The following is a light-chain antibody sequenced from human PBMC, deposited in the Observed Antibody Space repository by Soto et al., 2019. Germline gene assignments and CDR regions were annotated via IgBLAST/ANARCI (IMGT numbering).Light chain of an antibody. CDR2: EVS. V-gene: IGLV2-8*01. Sequence: QSVLTQPPSASGSPGQSVTISCTGTSSDVGACNYVSWFQQHPGKAPKLMIYEVSKRPSGVPDRFSGSKSGSTASLIVSGLQAEDEADYYCAAWDDSLNGYVFGTGTKLTVL. J-gene: IGLJ1*01. CDR3: AAWDDSLNGYV. CDR1: SSDVGACNY.